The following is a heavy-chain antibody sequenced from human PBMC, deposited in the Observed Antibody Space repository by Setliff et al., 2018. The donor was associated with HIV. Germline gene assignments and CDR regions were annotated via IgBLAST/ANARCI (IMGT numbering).Heavy chain of an antibody. D-gene: IGHD3-10*01. V-gene: IGHV4-34*09. CDR2: IYSSGRT. J-gene: IGHJ6*02. CDR3: ARDEVRYYSGSESVRAGMDV. Sequence: SETLSLTCAVYGGSFSGYNWNWIRQHPGKGLEWIGYIYSSGRTSYSPSLQSRVSISIDTSKNQFSLKLDSVIAADTAVYYCARDEVRYYSGSESVRAGMDVWGQGTAVTVSS. CDR1: GGSFSGYN.